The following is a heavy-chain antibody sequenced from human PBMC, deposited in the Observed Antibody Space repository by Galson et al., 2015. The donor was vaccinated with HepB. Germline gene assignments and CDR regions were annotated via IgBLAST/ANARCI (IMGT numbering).Heavy chain of an antibody. J-gene: IGHJ3*02. D-gene: IGHD3-10*01. Sequence: SLRLSCAASGFTFSSYAMSWVRQAPGKGLEWVSAISGSGGSTYYADSVKGRFTISRDNSKNTLYLQMNSLRAEDTAVYYCAKDLVTMVRGVLYDAFDIWGQGTMVTVSS. V-gene: IGHV3-23*01. CDR1: GFTFSSYA. CDR2: ISGSGGST. CDR3: AKDLVTMVRGVLYDAFDI.